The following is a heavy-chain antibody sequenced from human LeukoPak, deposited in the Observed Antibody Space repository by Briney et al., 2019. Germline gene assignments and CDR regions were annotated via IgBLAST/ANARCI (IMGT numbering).Heavy chain of an antibody. CDR3: ARVWVATSAFDI. CDR1: GFTFSSYA. V-gene: IGHV3-30*04. CDR2: ISYDGSNK. D-gene: IGHD3-10*01. Sequence: PGGSLRLSCAASGFTFSSYAMHWVRQAPGKGLEWVAVISYDGSNKYYADSVKGRFTISRDNAKNSLYLQMNSLRAEDTAVYYCARVWVATSAFDIWGQGTMVTVSS. J-gene: IGHJ3*02.